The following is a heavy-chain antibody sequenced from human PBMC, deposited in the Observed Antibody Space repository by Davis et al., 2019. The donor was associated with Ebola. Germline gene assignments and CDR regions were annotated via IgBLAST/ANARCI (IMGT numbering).Heavy chain of an antibody. CDR3: VRDPALVVTGGGWFFGL. CDR2: ISNSGVYI. Sequence: GGSLRLSCAASGFTFSTYRMNWVRQAPGKGLEWVSSISNSGVYIYYADSLKGRFTISRDNAKDSLYLQMNSLRAEDTAVYYCVRDPALVVTGGGWFFGLWGRGTLVTVSS. J-gene: IGHJ2*01. D-gene: IGHD2-21*02. V-gene: IGHV3-21*01. CDR1: GFTFSTYR.